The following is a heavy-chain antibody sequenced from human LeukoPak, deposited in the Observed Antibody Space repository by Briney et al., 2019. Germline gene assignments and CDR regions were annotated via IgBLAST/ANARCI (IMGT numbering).Heavy chain of an antibody. D-gene: IGHD3-3*01. V-gene: IGHV1-2*02. CDR2: INPNSGGT. Sequence: ASVKVSCKASGYTFTGYYMHWVRQAPGQGLEWMGWINPNSGGTNYAQKFQGRVTMTRDTSISTAYMELSRLRSDDTAVYYCAREVDYDFWSGSDSWFDPWGQGTLVTVSS. CDR1: GYTFTGYY. CDR3: AREVDYDFWSGSDSWFDP. J-gene: IGHJ5*02.